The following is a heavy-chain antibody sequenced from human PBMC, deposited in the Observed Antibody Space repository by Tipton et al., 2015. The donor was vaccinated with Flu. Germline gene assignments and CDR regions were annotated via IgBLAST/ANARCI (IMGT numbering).Heavy chain of an antibody. Sequence: QVQLVQSGAEVKKPGASVKVSCKASGSSFNAYYVHWLRQAPGQGPEWVGVSNPSGGSTQYAQKFQDRVTMTRDTSTSTFYMDLSSLRFDDTAVYYCASGVVPPAPLGAFKIWGQGTLVVVSS. J-gene: IGHJ3*02. V-gene: IGHV1-46*02. D-gene: IGHD3-3*01. CDR3: ASGVVPPAPLGAFKI. CDR1: GSSFNAYY. CDR2: SNPSGGST.